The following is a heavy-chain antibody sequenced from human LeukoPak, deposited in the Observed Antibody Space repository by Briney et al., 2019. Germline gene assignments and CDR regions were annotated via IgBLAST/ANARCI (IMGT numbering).Heavy chain of an antibody. J-gene: IGHJ4*02. D-gene: IGHD3-22*01. CDR1: GYTFTSYY. Sequence: ASVKVSCKASGYTFTSYYMHWVRQAPGQGLEWMGIINPSGGSTSYAQKFQGRVTMTRDMSTSTVYTELSSLRSEDTAVYYCARRGRYYDSSGYHFDYWGQGTLVTVSS. CDR2: INPSGGST. V-gene: IGHV1-46*01. CDR3: ARRGRYYDSSGYHFDY.